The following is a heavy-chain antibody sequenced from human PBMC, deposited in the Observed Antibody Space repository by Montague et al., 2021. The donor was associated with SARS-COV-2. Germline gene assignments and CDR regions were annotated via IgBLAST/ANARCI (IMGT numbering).Heavy chain of an antibody. CDR1: GASISSRSYY. J-gene: IGHJ6*02. D-gene: IGHD3-16*01. CDR2: IHHTGST. V-gene: IGHV4-39*07. CDR3: ARGGHQLRFGLDV. Sequence: SETLSLTCTVSGASISSRSYYWSWIRQPPGKGLEWIGQIHHTGSTIYKPSLKSRVTISEDTSKNQFSLKMTSVTAADTAVYYCARGGHQLRFGLDVWGQGTTVTVSS.